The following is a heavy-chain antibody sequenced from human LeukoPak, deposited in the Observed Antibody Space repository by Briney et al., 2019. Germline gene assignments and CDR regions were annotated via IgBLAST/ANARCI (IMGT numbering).Heavy chain of an antibody. CDR3: ARDVYYYDSSGSHYYYYYMDV. J-gene: IGHJ6*03. V-gene: IGHV1-2*02. D-gene: IGHD3-22*01. CDR2: INPNSGGT. Sequence: ASVKVSCKVSGYTLTELPMHWVRQAPGQGLEWMGWINPNSGGTNYAQKFQGRVTMTRDTSISTAYMELSRLRSDDTAVYYCARDVYYYDSSGSHYYYYYMDVWGKGTTVTISS. CDR1: GYTLTELP.